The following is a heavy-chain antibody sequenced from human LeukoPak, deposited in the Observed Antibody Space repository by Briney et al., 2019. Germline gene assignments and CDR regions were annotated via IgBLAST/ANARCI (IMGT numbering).Heavy chain of an antibody. D-gene: IGHD3-22*01. CDR3: ARILTYYYDSSGYYSDY. CDR2: IWFDGSNN. Sequence: GGSLRLSCAASGFTFSSNGMHWVRQAPGKGLEWVAGIWFDGSNNYYADSVKGRFTISRDNSKKMLYLQMNSLRAEDTAVYYCARILTYYYDSSGYYSDYWGQGTLVTVSS. CDR1: GFTFSSNG. V-gene: IGHV3-33*01. J-gene: IGHJ4*02.